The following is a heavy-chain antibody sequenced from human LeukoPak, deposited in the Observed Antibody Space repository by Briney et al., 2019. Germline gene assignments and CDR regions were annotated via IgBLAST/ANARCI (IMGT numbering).Heavy chain of an antibody. CDR2: ISGSGGST. CDR3: AKGGPIRGDSRSFYY. CDR1: GLTFSSYA. V-gene: IGHV3-23*01. Sequence: PGGSLRLSCAASGLTFSSYAMSWVRQARGKGLEWVSAISGSGGSTYYAGSVKGRFTISRDNSKNTLYLQMNSLRAEDTAVYYCAKGGPIRGDSRSFYYWGQGTLVTVSS. J-gene: IGHJ4*02. D-gene: IGHD3-16*01.